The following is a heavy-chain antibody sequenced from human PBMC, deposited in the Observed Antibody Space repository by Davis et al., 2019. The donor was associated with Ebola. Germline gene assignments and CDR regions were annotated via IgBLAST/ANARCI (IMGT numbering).Heavy chain of an antibody. J-gene: IGHJ6*03. CDR3: AKDGWFGELSFYMDV. Sequence: PGGSLRLSCAASGFTFSSYAMHWVRQAPGKGLEWVAVISYDGSNKYYADSVKGRFTISRDNSKNTLYLQMNSLRAEDTAVYYCAKDGWFGELSFYMDVWGKGTTVTVSS. CDR1: GFTFSSYA. CDR2: ISYDGSNK. D-gene: IGHD3-10*01. V-gene: IGHV3-30-3*01.